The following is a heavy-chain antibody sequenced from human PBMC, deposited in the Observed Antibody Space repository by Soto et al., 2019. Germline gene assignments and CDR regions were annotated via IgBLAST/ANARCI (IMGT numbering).Heavy chain of an antibody. D-gene: IGHD4-4*01. CDR2: ISPIVGTA. Sequence: QVQLVQSGAEVKKPGSSVKVSCKASGVTFSSYAISWVRQAPGQGREWMGVISPIVGTANYAQKFQGRVTITADESTSTAYMELRKLRYEDTAVYYCARGGDRYSVSFDPWGQGTLVTVST. CDR3: ARGGDRYSVSFDP. J-gene: IGHJ5*02. CDR1: GVTFSSYA. V-gene: IGHV1-69*01.